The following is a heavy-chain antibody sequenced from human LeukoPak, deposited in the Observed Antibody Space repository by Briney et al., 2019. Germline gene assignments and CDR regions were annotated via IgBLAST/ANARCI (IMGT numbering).Heavy chain of an antibody. CDR1: GFTFSRSW. CDR3: MVTGEVWFDP. CDR2: INQDGSEK. Sequence: GGSLRLSCAASGFTFSRSWMGWVRQAPGKGLEWVANINQDGSEKYYVDSVKGRFTISRDNSKNTLYLQMNSLRAEDTAVYYTMVTGEVWFDPWGQGTLVTVSS. D-gene: IGHD5-18*01. J-gene: IGHJ5*02. V-gene: IGHV3-7*03.